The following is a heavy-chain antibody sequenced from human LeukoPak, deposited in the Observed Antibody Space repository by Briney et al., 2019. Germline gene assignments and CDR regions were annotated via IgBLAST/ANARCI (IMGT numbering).Heavy chain of an antibody. CDR3: ALSRAARPYYFDY. V-gene: IGHV3-33*01. CDR2: IWYDGSNK. CDR1: GFTFSSHR. J-gene: IGHJ4*02. Sequence: PGRSVRLSCAASGFTFSSHRMHWVRQAPGKGLEWVAVIWYDGSNKYHAHSVTGRFTISRDNSTNTLYLQMNSLRAKDTPVYVWALSRAARPYYFDYWGQGPRDTVPS. D-gene: IGHD6-6*01.